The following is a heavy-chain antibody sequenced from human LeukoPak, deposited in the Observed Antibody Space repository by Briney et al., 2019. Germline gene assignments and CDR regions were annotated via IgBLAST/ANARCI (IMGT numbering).Heavy chain of an antibody. D-gene: IGHD3-10*01. J-gene: IGHJ3*02. V-gene: IGHV5-51*01. Sequence: KLGESLKISCKGSGHSFTSYWIGWVRQMPGKGLEWMGIIYPGDSDTRYSPSFQGQVTISADKSISTAYLQWSSLKASDTAIYYCARHDRPMVRGVISSDAFDIWGQGTMVTVSS. CDR3: ARHDRPMVRGVISSDAFDI. CDR1: GHSFTSYW. CDR2: IYPGDSDT.